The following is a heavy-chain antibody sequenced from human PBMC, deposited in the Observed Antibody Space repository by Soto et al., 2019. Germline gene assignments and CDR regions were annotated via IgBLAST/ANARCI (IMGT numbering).Heavy chain of an antibody. J-gene: IGHJ4*02. D-gene: IGHD3-22*01. CDR3: ARGKDGSDYYFDS. CDR2: IVPIFGKP. CDR1: GDTFSDYT. V-gene: IGHV1-69*01. Sequence: QVQLVQSGAEVTKPGSSVKVSCKASGDTFSDYTISWVRQAPGQGLEWMGGIVPIFGKPTYTQKFQGRVTITADESTTTAYMELSSLRSEDTATYYCARGKDGSDYYFDSRGQGTLVTVSS.